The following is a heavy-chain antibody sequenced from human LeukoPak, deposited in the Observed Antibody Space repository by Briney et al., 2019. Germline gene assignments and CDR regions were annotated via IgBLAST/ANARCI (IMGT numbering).Heavy chain of an antibody. CDR2: ISSSSSYI. CDR1: GFTFSSYT. J-gene: IGHJ4*02. V-gene: IGHV3-21*01. Sequence: GGSLRLSCAASGFTFSSYTMNWVRQAPGKGLEWVSSISSSSSYIYYADSVKGRFTISRDNAKNSLYLQMNSLRAEDTAVYYCARDLGWGELPKYFDYWGQGTLVTVSS. D-gene: IGHD3-16*01. CDR3: ARDLGWGELPKYFDY.